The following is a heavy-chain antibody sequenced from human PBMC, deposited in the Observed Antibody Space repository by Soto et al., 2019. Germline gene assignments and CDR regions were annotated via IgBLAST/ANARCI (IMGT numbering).Heavy chain of an antibody. D-gene: IGHD5-12*01. J-gene: IGHJ4*02. CDR1: GFTFDDYG. CDR2: INWNGGST. CDR3: ARVLKARGYSGYDYTYYFDY. V-gene: IGHV3-20*04. Sequence: EVQLVESGGGVVRPGGSLRLSCAASGFTFDDYGMSWVRQAPGKGLEWVSGINWNGGSTGYADSVKGRFTISRDNAKNSLYLQMNSLRAEDTALYYCARVLKARGYSGYDYTYYFDYWGQGTLVTVSS.